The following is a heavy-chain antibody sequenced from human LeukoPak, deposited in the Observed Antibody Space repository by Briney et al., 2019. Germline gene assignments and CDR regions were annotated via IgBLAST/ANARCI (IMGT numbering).Heavy chain of an antibody. CDR1: GGSISSYY. V-gene: IGHV4-59*08. Sequence: SETLSLTCTVSGGSISSYYWTWIRQPPGKGLEWIGYIYNSRNTNCNPSLKSRVTISVGTSENQFSLKLNSVTAADTAVYYCARRNILTEGEAFDIWGQGTMVTVSS. D-gene: IGHD3-9*01. CDR3: ARRNILTEGEAFDI. J-gene: IGHJ3*02. CDR2: IYNSRNT.